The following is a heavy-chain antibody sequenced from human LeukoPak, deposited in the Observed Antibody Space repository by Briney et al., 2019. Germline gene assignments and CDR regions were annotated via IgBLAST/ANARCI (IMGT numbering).Heavy chain of an antibody. CDR1: GYSFTGYY. D-gene: IGHD1-1*01. V-gene: IGHV1-2*06. CDR2: INPNSGGT. Sequence: ASVKVSCKASGYSFTGYYMHWVRQAPGQGLEWMGRINPNSGGTNYAQEFQGRVTMTRDTSISTAYMELTRLTYDDTAVYYCAKPQGGGSSDWRFDLWGRGTLVSVSS. CDR3: AKPQGGGSSDWRFDL. J-gene: IGHJ2*01.